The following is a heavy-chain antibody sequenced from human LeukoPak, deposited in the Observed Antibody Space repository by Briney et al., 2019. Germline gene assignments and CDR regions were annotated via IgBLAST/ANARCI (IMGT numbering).Heavy chain of an antibody. CDR3: AKDPSSYCGGDCPAPDAFDI. V-gene: IGHV3-74*01. Sequence: GGSLRLSCAASGFTFSSYWMHWVRQAPGKGLVWVSRINSDGGSTSYADSVKGRFTISRDNSKNTLYLQMNSLRAEDTAVYYCAKDPSSYCGGDCPAPDAFDIWGQGTMVTVSS. CDR1: GFTFSSYW. J-gene: IGHJ3*02. CDR2: INSDGGST. D-gene: IGHD2-21*01.